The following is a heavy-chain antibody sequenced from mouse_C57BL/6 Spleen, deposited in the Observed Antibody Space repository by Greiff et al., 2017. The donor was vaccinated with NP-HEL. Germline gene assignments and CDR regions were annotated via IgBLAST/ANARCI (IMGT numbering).Heavy chain of an antibody. CDR3: AKIYYGGGYFDY. CDR2: ISYDGSN. V-gene: IGHV3-6*01. D-gene: IGHD2-1*01. J-gene: IGHJ2*01. Sequence: VQLKESGPGLVKPSQSLSLTCSVTGYSITSGYYWNWIRQFPGNKLEWMGYISYDGSNNYNPSLKNRISITRDTSKNQFFLKLNSETTEDTATYYCAKIYYGGGYFDYWGQGTTLTVSS. CDR1: GYSITSGYY.